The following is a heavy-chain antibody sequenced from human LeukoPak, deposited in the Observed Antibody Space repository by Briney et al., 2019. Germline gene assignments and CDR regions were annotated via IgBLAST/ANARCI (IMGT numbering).Heavy chain of an antibody. CDR2: INHSGST. V-gene: IGHV4-34*01. CDR1: GGSFSGYY. Sequence: PSETLSLTCAVYGGSFSGYYWSWIRQPPGKGLECIGEINHSGSTNYNPSLKSRVTISVDTSKNQFSLKLSSVTAADTAVYYCARVTTVTKPFYFDYWGQGTLVTVSS. D-gene: IGHD4-17*01. CDR3: ARVTTVTKPFYFDY. J-gene: IGHJ4*02.